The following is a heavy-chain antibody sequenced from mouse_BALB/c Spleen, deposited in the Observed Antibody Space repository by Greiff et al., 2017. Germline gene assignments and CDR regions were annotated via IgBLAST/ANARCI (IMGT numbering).Heavy chain of an antibody. V-gene: IGHV1-69*02. Sequence: QVQLKQPGAELVKPGASVKLSCKASGYTFTSYWMHWVKQRPGQGLEWIGEIDPSDSYTNYNQKFKGKATLTVDKSSSTAYMQLSSLTSEDSAVYYCARVAYWGQGTLVTVSA. CDR2: IDPSDSYT. CDR3: ARVAY. J-gene: IGHJ3*01. CDR1: GYTFTSYW. D-gene: IGHD1-1*01.